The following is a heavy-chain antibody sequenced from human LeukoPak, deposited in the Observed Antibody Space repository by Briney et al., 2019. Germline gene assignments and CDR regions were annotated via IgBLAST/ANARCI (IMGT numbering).Heavy chain of an antibody. CDR3: ARTTEGGYTYDYFYYYYMDV. CDR1: GGSISSYY. Sequence: IPSETLSLTCTVSGGSISSYYWSWIRQPPGKGLKWIGNIYYSGYTTYSPSLRSRVTISVDTSKNQFSLKLSSVTAADTAVYYCARTTEGGYTYDYFYYYYMDVWGKGTTVTISS. D-gene: IGHD5-18*01. V-gene: IGHV4-59*01. J-gene: IGHJ6*03. CDR2: IYYSGYT.